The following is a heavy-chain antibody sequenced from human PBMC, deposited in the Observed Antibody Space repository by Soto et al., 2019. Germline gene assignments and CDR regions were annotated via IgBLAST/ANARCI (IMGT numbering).Heavy chain of an antibody. J-gene: IGHJ6*02. CDR2: ISYDGSNK. CDR1: GFTFSSYA. CDR3: AREEDIVVVPAAIHYYYGMDV. D-gene: IGHD2-2*01. Sequence: QVQLVESGGGVVQPGRSLRLSCAASGFTFSSYAMHWVRQAPGKGLEWVAVISYDGSNKYYADSVKGRFTISRDNSKNTLYLQMNSLRGEDTAVYYCAREEDIVVVPAAIHYYYGMDVWGQGTTVTVSS. V-gene: IGHV3-30-3*01.